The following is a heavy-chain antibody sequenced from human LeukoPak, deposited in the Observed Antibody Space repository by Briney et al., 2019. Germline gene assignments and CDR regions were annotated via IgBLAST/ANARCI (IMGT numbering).Heavy chain of an antibody. J-gene: IGHJ4*02. V-gene: IGHV4-39*07. CDR1: GGSSSSSSYY. CDR3: AREGGPYRPLDY. CDR2: VNLQGST. Sequence: SETLSLTCTVSGGSSSSSSYYWGWIRQPPGKGLEWIGEVNLQGSTNYNPSLMGRVAIAVDTSENHISLQLTSVTAADTAVYYCAREGGPYRPLDYSGQGTLVTVSS.